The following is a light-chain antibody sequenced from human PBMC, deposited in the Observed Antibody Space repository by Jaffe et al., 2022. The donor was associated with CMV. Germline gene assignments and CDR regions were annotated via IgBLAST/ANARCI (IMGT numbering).Light chain of an antibody. V-gene: IGLV2-11*01. J-gene: IGLJ3*02. CDR1: SSDVGSYTS. CDR2: DVT. CDR3: CSDAGSYAWV. Sequence: QSALTQPRSVSGSPGQSVTISCTGTSSDVGSYTSVSWYRRHPGKAPKLMIYDVTERPSGVPDRFSGSKSGNTASLTISGLQAEDEADYYCCSDAGSYAWVFGGGTKLTVL.